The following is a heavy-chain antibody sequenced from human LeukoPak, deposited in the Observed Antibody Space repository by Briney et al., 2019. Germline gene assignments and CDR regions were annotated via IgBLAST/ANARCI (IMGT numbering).Heavy chain of an antibody. V-gene: IGHV3-49*03. CDR3: ARARLLRQFDS. CDR2: TRSAAYGGTT. Sequence: GGSLRLSCTTSGFTFGDYLVSWFRQAPGKGLEWVGFTRSAAYGGTTEYAASVKGRFIISRDNSNNIAYLQMETLKTEDTAVYFCARARLLRQFDSWGQGTLVTVSS. D-gene: IGHD6-25*01. J-gene: IGHJ5*01. CDR1: GFTFGDYL.